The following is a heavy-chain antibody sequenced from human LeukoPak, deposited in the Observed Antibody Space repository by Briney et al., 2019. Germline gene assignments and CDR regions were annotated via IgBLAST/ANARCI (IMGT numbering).Heavy chain of an antibody. CDR3: ARVLHKRNYDSTTYYGY. CDR1: GFTFSSYW. D-gene: IGHD3-22*01. CDR2: IKQDGSEK. V-gene: IGHV3-7*04. J-gene: IGHJ4*02. Sequence: GGSLRLSCAASGFTFSSYWMSWVRQAPGKGLEWVANIKQDGSEKYYVDSVKGRFTVSRDNAKNSLYLQMNSLRAEDTAVYYCARVLHKRNYDSTTYYGYWGQGTLVTVSS.